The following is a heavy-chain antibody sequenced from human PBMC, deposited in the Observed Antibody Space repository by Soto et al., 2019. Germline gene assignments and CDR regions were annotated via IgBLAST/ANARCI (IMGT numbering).Heavy chain of an antibody. CDR2: IIPYYNTL. V-gene: IGHV1-69*01. J-gene: IGHJ4*02. Sequence: QAQVVQSGAEVRKPGSSVKLSCKASEGTFNSYAIAWVRQAPGQGLEWMGGIIPYYNTLNYAQKFQDRVTITADDSTNTVYMELSTLRSDDTAVYFCASGASRWYPYGFDSWAQGTLVTVSS. D-gene: IGHD6-13*01. CDR3: ASGASRWYPYGFDS. CDR1: EGTFNSYA.